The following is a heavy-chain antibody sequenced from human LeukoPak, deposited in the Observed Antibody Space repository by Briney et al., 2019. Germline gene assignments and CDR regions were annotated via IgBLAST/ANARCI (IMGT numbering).Heavy chain of an antibody. CDR2: ITPSDGST. V-gene: IGHV1-46*01. J-gene: IGHJ4*02. D-gene: IGHD6-19*01. CDR1: GYTFTNYH. Sequence: ASVKVSCKASGYTFTNYHIYWVRQAPGQGLEWMGMITPSDGSTNYAQKFQGRITMTRDMPTSTVYMELSSLRSEDTAVYYCARVGGWYQYYFDYWGQGTLVTVSS. CDR3: ARVGGWYQYYFDY.